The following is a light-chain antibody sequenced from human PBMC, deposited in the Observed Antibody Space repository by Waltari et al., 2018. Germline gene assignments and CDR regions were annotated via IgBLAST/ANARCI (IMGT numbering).Light chain of an antibody. J-gene: IGLJ2*01. CDR3: AAWDDSLSAVV. CDR2: RNN. Sequence: QSVLPQPPSASGTPGLRVTISCSGSSSNIGSNSVYWYQQLPGTAPKLLSYRNNQRPSGVPDRFSGSKSGTSASLAISGLRSEDEADYYCAAWDDSLSAVVFGGGTKLTVL. CDR1: SSNIGSNS. V-gene: IGLV1-47*01.